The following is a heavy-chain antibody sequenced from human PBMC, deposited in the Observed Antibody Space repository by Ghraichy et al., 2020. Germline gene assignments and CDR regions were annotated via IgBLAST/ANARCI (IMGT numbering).Heavy chain of an antibody. V-gene: IGHV3-23*01. Sequence: LSLTCAASGFTFSSYAMSWVRQAPGKGLEWVSAISGSGGSTYYADSVKGRFTISRDNSKNTLYLQMNSLRAEDTAVYYCAKDLFGYCSGGSCYSGREDYWGQGTLVTVSS. CDR2: ISGSGGST. CDR1: GFTFSSYA. D-gene: IGHD2-15*01. J-gene: IGHJ4*02. CDR3: AKDLFGYCSGGSCYSGREDY.